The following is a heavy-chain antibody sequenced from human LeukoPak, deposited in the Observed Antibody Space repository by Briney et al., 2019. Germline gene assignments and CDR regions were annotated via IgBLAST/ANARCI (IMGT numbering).Heavy chain of an antibody. CDR1: GFTFSSYE. D-gene: IGHD6-13*01. CDR2: ISSSGSTI. J-gene: IGHJ5*02. V-gene: IGHV3-48*03. Sequence: GGSLRLSCAASGFTFSSYEMNWVRQAPGKGVEWVSYISSSGSTIYYADSVKGRFTISRDNAKNSLYLQMNSLRAEDTAVYYCARDHGIAAGFDPWGQGTLVTVSS. CDR3: ARDHGIAAGFDP.